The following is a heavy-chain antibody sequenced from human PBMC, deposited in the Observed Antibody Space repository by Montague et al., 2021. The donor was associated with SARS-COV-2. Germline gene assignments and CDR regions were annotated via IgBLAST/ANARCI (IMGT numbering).Heavy chain of an antibody. CDR1: GFRFSYYA. J-gene: IGHJ5*02. CDR2: IWSDGDNE. CDR3: AKLSDL. Sequence: SLRLSCAASGFRFSYYAMHWVRQAPGKGLEWVAVIWSDGDNESYADSVKDRFTISRDNSKNTLYLQLNSVTAEDSAVYYCAKLSDLWGPGTLVTVSS. V-gene: IGHV3-33*06.